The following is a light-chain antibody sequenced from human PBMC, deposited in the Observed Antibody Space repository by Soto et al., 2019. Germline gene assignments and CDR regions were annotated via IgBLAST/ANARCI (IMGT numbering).Light chain of an antibody. CDR1: QSVSSN. J-gene: IGKJ1*01. Sequence: EIVMTQSPATLSVSPGERATLSCRASQSVSSNVAWYQQKPGQAPRLLIYGASTRATGIPARFSGSGSGTEFTLTISSLQSEDFAVYYCQQYNNWWTFGQGTKVKIK. V-gene: IGKV3-15*01. CDR3: QQYNNWWT. CDR2: GAS.